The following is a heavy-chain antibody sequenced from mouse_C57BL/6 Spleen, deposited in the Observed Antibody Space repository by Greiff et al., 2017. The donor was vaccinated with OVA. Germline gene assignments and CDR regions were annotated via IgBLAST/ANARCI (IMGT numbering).Heavy chain of an antibody. Sequence: QVQLKQPGAELVKPGASVKLSCKASGYTFTSYWMHWVKQRPGQGLEWIGMIHPNSGSTNYNEKFKSKATLTVDKSSSTAYMQLSSLTSEDSAVYFCAGPYYYGSSTFAYWGQGTLVTVSA. CDR3: AGPYYYGSSTFAY. CDR2: IHPNSGST. D-gene: IGHD1-1*01. J-gene: IGHJ3*01. CDR1: GYTFTSYW. V-gene: IGHV1-64*01.